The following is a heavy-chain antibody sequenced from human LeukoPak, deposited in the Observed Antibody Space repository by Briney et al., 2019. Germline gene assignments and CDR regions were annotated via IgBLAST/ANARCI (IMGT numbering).Heavy chain of an antibody. V-gene: IGHV1-18*01. CDR2: ISAYNGNT. D-gene: IGHD3-3*01. CDR1: GYTITSYG. CDR3: ARSSSYYDFWSGYYYFDY. J-gene: IGHJ4*02. Sequence: ASVKVSCKASGYTITSYGISWVRQAPGQGLEWMGCISAYNGNTNYAQTLQGRVTMTTDTSTSTDYMELRSLRSDDTAVYYCARSSSYYDFWSGYYYFDYWGQGTLVTVSS.